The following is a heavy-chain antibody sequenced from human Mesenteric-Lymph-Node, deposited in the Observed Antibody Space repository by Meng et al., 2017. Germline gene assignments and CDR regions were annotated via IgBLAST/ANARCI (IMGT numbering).Heavy chain of an antibody. Sequence: QVQLRQWGTGLLKPSETLSLTCAVYGGSFSDYYWSWVRQPPGKGLEWIGEINHSGATNYSPSLKSRVIMSVDTSKNQFSLKVTSVTAADTALYFCVRGRRFGDFFGLDYWGRGILVTVSS. CDR3: VRGRRFGDFFGLDY. CDR2: INHSGAT. J-gene: IGHJ4*02. V-gene: IGHV4-34*01. D-gene: IGHD3-10*01. CDR1: GGSFSDYY.